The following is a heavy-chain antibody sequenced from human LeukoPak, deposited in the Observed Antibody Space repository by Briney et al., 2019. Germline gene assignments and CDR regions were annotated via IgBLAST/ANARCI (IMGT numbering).Heavy chain of an antibody. CDR1: GFTFSSYA. D-gene: IGHD3-10*01. CDR2: ISYDGSNK. J-gene: IGHJ6*02. Sequence: PGGSLRLSCAASGFTFSSYAMHWVRQAPGKGLEWVAVISYDGSNKYHADSVKGRFTISRDNSKNTLYLQMNSLRAEDTAVYYCAKDTSSLDYYYYGMDVWGQGTTVTVSS. CDR3: AKDTSSLDYYYYGMDV. V-gene: IGHV3-30-3*01.